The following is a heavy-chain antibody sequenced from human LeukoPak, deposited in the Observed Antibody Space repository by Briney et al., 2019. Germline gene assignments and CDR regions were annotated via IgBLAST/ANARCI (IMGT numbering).Heavy chain of an antibody. CDR1: GFTFSNYW. V-gene: IGHV3-74*01. CDR2: INRDGRSK. J-gene: IGHJ4*02. CDR3: ALPLRDGDFYFDY. D-gene: IGHD4-17*01. Sequence: GGSLRLSCAASGFTFSNYWMHWVRQAPGKGLVWVSGINRDGRSKYYADSVKGRFTISRDNAKNTVFLQMNSLRAEDTAVYYCALPLRDGDFYFDYWGRGALVTVSS.